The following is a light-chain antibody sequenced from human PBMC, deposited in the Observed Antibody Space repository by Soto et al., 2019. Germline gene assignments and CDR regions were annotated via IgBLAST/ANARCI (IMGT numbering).Light chain of an antibody. J-gene: IGKJ1*01. CDR2: AAS. CDR3: QQSYSTPRT. V-gene: IGKV1-39*01. CDR1: QSISSY. Sequence: DIQMTHSPSSLSAYVGDRVTITCRASQSISSYLNWYQQKLGRAPKLLIYAASSLESGVPSRFSGSGSGTDFTLTISSLQPEDFATYYCQQSYSTPRTFGQGTKVAIK.